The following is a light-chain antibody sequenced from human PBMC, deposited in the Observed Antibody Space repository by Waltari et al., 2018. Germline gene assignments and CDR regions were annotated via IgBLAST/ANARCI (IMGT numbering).Light chain of an antibody. CDR2: EVS. J-gene: IGLJ3*02. CDR1: SSDVGGYNY. Sequence: QYALTQPASVSGSPGQSITIPCTGTSSDVGGYNYLSWYQQHQGKAPQPMIYEVSNRPSGVSNRFSGSKSGNTASLTFSGLQAEDEADYYCASYTSSDSWVFGGGTKLTVL. V-gene: IGLV2-14*01. CDR3: ASYTSSDSWV.